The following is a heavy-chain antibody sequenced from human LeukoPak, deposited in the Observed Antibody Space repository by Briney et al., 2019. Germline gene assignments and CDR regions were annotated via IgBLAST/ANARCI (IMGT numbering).Heavy chain of an antibody. CDR3: AKADGGNPMTEYFQH. CDR2: ISWNSGSI. V-gene: IGHV3-9*01. Sequence: GGSLRLSCAASGFTFDDYDDYAMHWVRQAPGKGLEWVSGISWNSGSIEYADSVKGRFTISRDNAKNSLYLQMNSLRAEDTASYYCAKADGGNPMTEYFQHWGQGTLVTVSS. D-gene: IGHD4-23*01. J-gene: IGHJ1*01. CDR1: GFTFDDYDDYA.